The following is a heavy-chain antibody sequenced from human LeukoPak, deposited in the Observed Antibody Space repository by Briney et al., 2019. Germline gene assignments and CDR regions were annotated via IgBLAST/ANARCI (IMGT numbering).Heavy chain of an antibody. CDR1: GGSISSSSYY. D-gene: IGHD5-12*01. CDR3: ARGVATMFDY. CDR2: IYYSGST. Sequence: QASETLSLTCTVSGGSISSSSYYWGWIRQPPGKGLEWIGSIYYSGSTYYNPSLKSRVTISVDTSKNQFSLKLSSVTAADTAVYYCARGVATMFDYWGQGTLVTVSS. J-gene: IGHJ4*02. V-gene: IGHV4-39*07.